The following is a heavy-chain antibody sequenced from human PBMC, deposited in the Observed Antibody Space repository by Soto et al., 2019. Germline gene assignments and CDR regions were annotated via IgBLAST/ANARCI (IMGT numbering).Heavy chain of an antibody. Sequence: SETLSLTCTVSGGSISSGGYYWSWIRQHPGKGLEWIGYFYYSGSTYYNPSLKSRVTISVDTSKNQFSLKLSSVIAADTAVYYCARVSAGPWMNWGQGTLVTVSS. CDR1: GGSISSGGYY. V-gene: IGHV4-31*03. CDR3: ARVSAGPWMN. J-gene: IGHJ4*02. D-gene: IGHD6-19*01. CDR2: FYYSGST.